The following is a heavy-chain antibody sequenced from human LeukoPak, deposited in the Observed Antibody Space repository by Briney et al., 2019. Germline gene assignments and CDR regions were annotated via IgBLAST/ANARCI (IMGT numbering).Heavy chain of an antibody. Sequence: GGSLRLSCAASGFTFSSYGMHWVRQAPGKGLEWVAVISYDGSNKYYADSVKGRFTISRDNSKNTLYLQMNSLRAEDTAVYYCAKDQASGGDYRHSMDVWGQGTTVTVSS. CDR2: ISYDGSNK. CDR1: GFTFSSYG. D-gene: IGHD2-21*02. V-gene: IGHV3-30*18. J-gene: IGHJ6*02. CDR3: AKDQASGGDYRHSMDV.